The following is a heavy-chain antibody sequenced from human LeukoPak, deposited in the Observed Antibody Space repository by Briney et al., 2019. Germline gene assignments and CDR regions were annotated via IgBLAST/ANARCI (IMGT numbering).Heavy chain of an antibody. V-gene: IGHV4-34*01. CDR1: GGSFSGYY. CDR2: INHSGST. Sequence: SETLSLTCAVYGGSFSGYYWSWIRQPPGKGLEWIGEINHSGSTNYNPSLKSRVTISVDTSKNQFSLKLSSVTAADTAVYYCARVPGDRTFDIWGQGTMVTVS. CDR3: ARVPGDRTFDI. J-gene: IGHJ3*02.